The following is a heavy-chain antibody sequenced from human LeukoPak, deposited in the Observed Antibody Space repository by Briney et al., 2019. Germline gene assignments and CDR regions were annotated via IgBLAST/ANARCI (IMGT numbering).Heavy chain of an antibody. D-gene: IGHD3-22*01. CDR2: IYYSGST. CDR1: GGSISSYY. J-gene: IGHJ3*02. CDR3: ARAPYYDSSGYYYWLDI. V-gene: IGHV4-59*01. Sequence: SETLSLTCTVSGGSISSYYWSWIRQPPGKGLEWIGYIYYSGSTSYNPSLNSRVTISVDTSKNQFSLRLSSVTPADTAVYYCARAPYYDSSGYYYWLDIWGQGTMVTVSS.